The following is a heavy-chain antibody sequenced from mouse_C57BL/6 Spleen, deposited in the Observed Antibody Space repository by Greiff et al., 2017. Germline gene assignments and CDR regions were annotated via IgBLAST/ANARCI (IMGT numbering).Heavy chain of an antibody. Sequence: VQLQQSGPELVKPGASVKMSCKASGYTFTDYNMHWVKQSHGKSLEWIGYINPNNGGTSYNQNFKGKSTLTVNKSSSTAYMELRGLNSEEAAVYDCARRITSVAGEYWGQGTTLTVSS. CDR1: GYTFTDYN. V-gene: IGHV1-22*01. D-gene: IGHD1-1*01. CDR2: INPNNGGT. CDR3: ARRITSVAGEY. J-gene: IGHJ2*01.